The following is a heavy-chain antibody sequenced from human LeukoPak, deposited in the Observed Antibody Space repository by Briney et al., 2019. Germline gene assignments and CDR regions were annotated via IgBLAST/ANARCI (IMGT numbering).Heavy chain of an antibody. D-gene: IGHD3-22*01. V-gene: IGHV3-43*01. CDR2: ISWDGGST. Sequence: GSLRLSCAASGFTFDDYTMHWVRQAPGKGLEWVSLISWDGGSTYYADSVKGRFAISRDNAKNSLYLQMNSLRAEDTAVYYCAREWPRGWGGQVGVFDLWGRGTLVTVSS. CDR3: AREWPRGWGGQVGVFDL. J-gene: IGHJ2*01. CDR1: GFTFDDYT.